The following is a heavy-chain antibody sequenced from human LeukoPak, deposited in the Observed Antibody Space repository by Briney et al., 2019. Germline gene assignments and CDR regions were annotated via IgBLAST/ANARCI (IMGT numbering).Heavy chain of an antibody. Sequence: GGSLRLSCAASRFTFSSYEMNWVRQAPGKGLEWVSYISGSGIKHYADSVKGRFTISRDNAKNSLYLQMNSLRVEDAAVYYCAREDTGVAFDIWGQGTTVTV. CDR3: AREDTGVAFDI. D-gene: IGHD2-8*01. CDR1: RFTFSSYE. J-gene: IGHJ3*02. V-gene: IGHV3-48*03. CDR2: ISGSGIK.